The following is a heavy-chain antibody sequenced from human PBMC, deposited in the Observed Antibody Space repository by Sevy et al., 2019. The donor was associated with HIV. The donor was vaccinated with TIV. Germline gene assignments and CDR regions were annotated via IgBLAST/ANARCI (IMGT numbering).Heavy chain of an antibody. CDR1: GFTFNTHA. V-gene: IGHV3-30*04. J-gene: IGHJ4*02. CDR2: ISYDGIIK. CDR3: AREGGYTSAWSPGNH. Sequence: GGSLRLSCAASGFTFNTHAMHWVRQAPGKGLEWVALISYDGIIKYYADSVKGRLTISRDNSKNTLSLQMNSLRVEDTAVYYCAREGGYTSAWSPGNHRGQGTLVTVSS. D-gene: IGHD6-19*01.